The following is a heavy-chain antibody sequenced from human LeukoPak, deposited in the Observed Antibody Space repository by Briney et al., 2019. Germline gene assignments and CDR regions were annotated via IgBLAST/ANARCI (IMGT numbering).Heavy chain of an antibody. J-gene: IGHJ4*02. V-gene: IGHV4-59*01. CDR1: GGSISSYY. CDR3: AGTNYHGDYFPPGFDY. CDR2: IYYSGST. D-gene: IGHD4-17*01. Sequence: SETLSLTCTVSGGSISSYYWSWIRQPPGKGLEWIGYIYYSGSTNYNPSLKSRVTISVDTSKNQFSLKLSSVTAADTAVYYCAGTNYHGDYFPPGFDYWGQGTLATVSS.